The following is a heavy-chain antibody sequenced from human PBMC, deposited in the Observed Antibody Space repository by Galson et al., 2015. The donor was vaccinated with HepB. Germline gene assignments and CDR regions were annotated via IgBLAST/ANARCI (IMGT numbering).Heavy chain of an antibody. Sequence: SLRLSCAASGFTFSGSAMHWVRQASGKGLEWVGRIRSKANSYATAYAASVKGRFTISRDDSKNTAYLQMNSLKTEDTAVYYCTRPSSSGYRSEDYWGQGTLVTVSS. CDR2: IRSKANSYAT. J-gene: IGHJ4*02. CDR3: TRPSSSGYRSEDY. D-gene: IGHD3-22*01. V-gene: IGHV3-73*01. CDR1: GFTFSGSA.